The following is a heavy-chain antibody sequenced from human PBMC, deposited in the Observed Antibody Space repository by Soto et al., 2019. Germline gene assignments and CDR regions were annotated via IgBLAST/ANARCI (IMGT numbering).Heavy chain of an antibody. J-gene: IGHJ6*04. CDR3: ARRGYSFWGGAGLHGMDV. Sequence: PSDTLSLTCAVYGGSFSGYYWGWIRQPPGKGLEWIGEINHSGSTNYNPSLKSRVNISVDTSKNQFSLKLSSVTAADTAVYYCARRGYSFWGGAGLHGMDVWGKGTTVT. V-gene: IGHV4-34*01. CDR1: GGSFSGYY. D-gene: IGHD5-18*01. CDR2: INHSGST.